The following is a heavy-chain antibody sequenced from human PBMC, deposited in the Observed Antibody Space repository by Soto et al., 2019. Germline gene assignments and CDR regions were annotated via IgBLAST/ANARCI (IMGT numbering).Heavy chain of an antibody. CDR3: AKTYYYDSSGYYYPFDY. D-gene: IGHD3-22*01. V-gene: IGHV3-23*04. CDR2: ISGSGYTT. J-gene: IGHJ4*02. Sequence: EVQLVESGGGLVQPGGSLRVSCAASGFTFTNFAMSWVRQAPGKGLEWVSGISGSGYTTYYADSVKGRFTISRDNSKNTLFLQMNSLRAEDTAVYYCAKTYYYDSSGYYYPFDYWGQGTLVTVSS. CDR1: GFTFTNFA.